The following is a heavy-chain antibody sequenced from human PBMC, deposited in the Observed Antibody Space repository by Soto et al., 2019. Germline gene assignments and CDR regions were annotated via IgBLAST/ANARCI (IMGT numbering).Heavy chain of an antibody. CDR1: GFTFSTYA. V-gene: IGHV3-30*18. CDR2: ISYDGSDK. CDR3: AKVTDSRRWAFFDY. D-gene: IGHD6-13*01. Sequence: GGSLRLSCAASGFTFSTYAMHWVRRAPGKGLEWVAVISYDGSDKYYGDSVKGRFSISRDNSKNTLYMQMNSLRAEDTAVYYCAKVTDSRRWAFFDYWGQGTLVTVSS. J-gene: IGHJ4*02.